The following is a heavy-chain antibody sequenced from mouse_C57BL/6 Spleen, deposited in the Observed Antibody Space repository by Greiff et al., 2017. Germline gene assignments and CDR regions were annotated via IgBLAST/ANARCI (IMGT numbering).Heavy chain of an antibody. J-gene: IGHJ2*01. CDR3: ARAYRDYFDD. CDR1: GYTFTSYW. V-gene: IGHV1-55*01. D-gene: IGHD2-14*01. CDR2: LYPGSGST. Sequence: QVQLQQPGAELVKPGASVKMSCKASGYTFTSYWLTWVKQRPGQGLEWIGDLYPGSGSTNYNEKFKSKATLTVDTASSTAYMQLSSLTSEDSAVYYCARAYRDYFDDWGQGTTLTVSS.